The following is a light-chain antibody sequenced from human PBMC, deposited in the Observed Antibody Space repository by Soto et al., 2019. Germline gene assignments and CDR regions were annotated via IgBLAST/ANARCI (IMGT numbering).Light chain of an antibody. CDR2: EGS. CDR3: CSYAGSSTLV. V-gene: IGLV2-23*01. J-gene: IGLJ2*01. Sequence: QSVLRHPASVSWSPGHAITISCTGTSSDVGSYNLVSWYQQHPGKAPKLMIYEGSKRPSGVSNRFSGSKSGNTASLTISGLQAEDEADHYCCSYAGSSTLVFGGGTKVTVL. CDR1: SSDVGSYNL.